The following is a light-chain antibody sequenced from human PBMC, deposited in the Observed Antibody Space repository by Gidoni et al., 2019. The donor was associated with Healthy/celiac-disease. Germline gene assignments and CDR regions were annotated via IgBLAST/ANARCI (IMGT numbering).Light chain of an antibody. J-gene: IGKJ1*01. CDR2: AAS. V-gene: IGKV1-39*01. CDR3: PQSYSTPWT. Sequence: DIQMTQSPSSLSASVGDRVTITCRAIQSISSYLNWYQQQPGKAPKLLIYAASSLQSGVPSRFSGSGSGTDFTLTISSLQPEDFATYYCPQSYSTPWTVGQGTKVEIK. CDR1: QSISSY.